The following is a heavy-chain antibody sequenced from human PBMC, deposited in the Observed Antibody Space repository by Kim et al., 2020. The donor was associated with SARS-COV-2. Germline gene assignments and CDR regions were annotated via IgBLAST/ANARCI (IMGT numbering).Heavy chain of an antibody. CDR1: GYTFTSYD. J-gene: IGHJ6*02. CDR2: MNPNSGNT. CDR3: ARVLNWPKDYCYYYGMDV. D-gene: IGHD1-20*01. Sequence: ASVKVSCKASGYTFTSYDINWVRQATGQGLEWMGWMNPNSGNTGYAQKFQGRVTMTRNTSISTAYMELSSLRSEDTAVYYCARVLNWPKDYCYYYGMDVWGQGTTVTVSS. V-gene: IGHV1-8*01.